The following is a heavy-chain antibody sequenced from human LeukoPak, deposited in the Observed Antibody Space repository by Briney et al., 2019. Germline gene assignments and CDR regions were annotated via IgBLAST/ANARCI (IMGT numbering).Heavy chain of an antibody. D-gene: IGHD5-18*01. J-gene: IGHJ4*02. CDR2: MYSSGRT. Sequence: SEPLSLTCTVSGGSISSSDYSWGWIRQPPGKALEWIGSMYSSGRTYLNPSLKSRVTVSIDTSKNQFSLKLTSVTAADTAVYYCARPIRGYSYGMDSWGQGTLVTVSS. V-gene: IGHV4-39*01. CDR1: GGSISSSDYS. CDR3: ARPIRGYSYGMDS.